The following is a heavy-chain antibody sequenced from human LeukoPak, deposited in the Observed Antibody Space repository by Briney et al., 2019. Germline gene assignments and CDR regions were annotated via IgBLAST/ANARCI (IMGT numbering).Heavy chain of an antibody. D-gene: IGHD6-25*01. J-gene: IGHJ6*03. V-gene: IGHV3-23*01. Sequence: PGGSLRLSCAASGFTFSSYAMSWVRQAPGKGLEWVSAISGSGGSTYYADSVKGRFTISRDNSKNTLYLQMNSLRAEDTAVYYCAALAVGYYYYYYMDVWGKGTTVTVSS. CDR1: GFTFSSYA. CDR3: AALAVGYYYYYYMDV. CDR2: ISGSGGST.